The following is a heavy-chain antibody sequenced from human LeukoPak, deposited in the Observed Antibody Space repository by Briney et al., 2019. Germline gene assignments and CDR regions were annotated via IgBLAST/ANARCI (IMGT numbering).Heavy chain of an antibody. CDR2: VRDKANSYTT. CDR1: GFTFSDHY. J-gene: IGHJ3*02. V-gene: IGHV3-72*01. Sequence: GGSLRLSCAASGFTFSDHYMQWVRQAPGKGLEWVGRVRDKANSYTTEYAASVKGGFTISRDDSKNSMFLQMNNLETEDTAFYYCARERWRSGSYHDAFDIWGQGTMVTVSS. CDR3: ARERWRSGSYHDAFDI. D-gene: IGHD1-26*01.